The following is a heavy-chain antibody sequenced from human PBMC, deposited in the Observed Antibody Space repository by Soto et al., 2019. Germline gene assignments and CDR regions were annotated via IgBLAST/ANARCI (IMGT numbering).Heavy chain of an antibody. Sequence: NLSLPSSVSAGTISREGYYGSCIRQHQGNGLEWIGYIYYSGSTSYNPSLKSRVTISVDTSKNQFSLKLSSVTAADTAVYYCARGVPDCSSTRCYGRSFDYWGQGTLVTVS. CDR2: IYYSGST. J-gene: IGHJ4*02. D-gene: IGHD2-2*01. CDR1: AGTISREGYY. CDR3: ARGVPDCSSTRCYGRSFDY. V-gene: IGHV4-31*03.